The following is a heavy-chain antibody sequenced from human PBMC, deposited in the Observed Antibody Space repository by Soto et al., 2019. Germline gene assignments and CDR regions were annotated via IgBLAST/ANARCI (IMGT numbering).Heavy chain of an antibody. J-gene: IGHJ6*03. CDR2: ISSSSSYI. Sequence: GGSLRLSCAASGFTFSSYSMNWVRQAPGKGLEWISSISSSSSYIYYADSVKGRFTISRDNAKNSLYLQMNSLRAEDTAVYYCARAPGDKYYYYMDVWGKGTTVTVSS. CDR1: GFTFSSYS. CDR3: ARAPGDKYYYYMDV. D-gene: IGHD2-21*01. V-gene: IGHV3-21*01.